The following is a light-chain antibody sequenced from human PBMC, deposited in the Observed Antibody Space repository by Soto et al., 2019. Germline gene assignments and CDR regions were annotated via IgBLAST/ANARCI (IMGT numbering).Light chain of an antibody. CDR3: QQLNSYPIT. J-gene: IGKJ5*01. V-gene: IGKV3-15*01. CDR2: GAS. Sequence: EIVMTQSPATLSVSRVERATLSGMANQAISSNLAWYQQKPGQAPRLLIYGASTRATGIPDRFSGSGSGTEFTLTISSLQSEDFAVYYCQQLNSYPITFGQGTRLEIK. CDR1: QAISSN.